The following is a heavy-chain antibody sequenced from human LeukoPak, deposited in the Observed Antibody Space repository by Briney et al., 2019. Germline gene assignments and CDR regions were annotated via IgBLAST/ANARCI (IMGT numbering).Heavy chain of an antibody. CDR1: GYTSTGYY. V-gene: IGHV1-2*02. CDR3: ARGNGYCSSTSCSHFDY. CDR2: INPNSGGT. D-gene: IGHD2-2*03. Sequence: ASVKVSCKASGYTSTGYYMHWVRQAPGQGLEWMGWINPNSGGTNYAQKFQGRVTMTRDTSISTAYMELSRLRSDDTAVYYCARGNGYCSSTSCSHFDYWGQGTLVTVSS. J-gene: IGHJ4*02.